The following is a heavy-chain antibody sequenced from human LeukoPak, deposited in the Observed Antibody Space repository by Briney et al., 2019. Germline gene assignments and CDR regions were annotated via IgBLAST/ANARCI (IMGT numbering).Heavy chain of an antibody. J-gene: IGHJ4*02. CDR3: AKAQVLRYFDWFFDY. CDR2: ISGSGGST. Sequence: PSGGSLRLSCAASGFTFSSYAMSWVRQAPGKGLEWVSAISGSGGSTYYADPVKGQFTISRDNSKNTLYLQMNSLRAEDTAVYYCAKAQVLRYFDWFFDYWGQGTLVTVSS. V-gene: IGHV3-23*01. CDR1: GFTFSSYA. D-gene: IGHD3-9*01.